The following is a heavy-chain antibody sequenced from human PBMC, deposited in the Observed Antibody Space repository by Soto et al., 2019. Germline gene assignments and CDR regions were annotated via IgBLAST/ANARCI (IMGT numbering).Heavy chain of an antibody. V-gene: IGHV3-7*03. J-gene: IGHJ4*02. CDR2: IKQGGSEK. D-gene: IGHD1-26*01. Sequence: SGFTFSSYWMSWVRQAPGKGLEWVANIKQGGSEKYYVDSVKGRFTISRDNAKNSLYLQMNSLRAEDTAVYYCARVSSWELWGCFDYWGQGTLVTVSS. CDR1: GFTFSSYW. CDR3: ARVSSWELWGCFDY.